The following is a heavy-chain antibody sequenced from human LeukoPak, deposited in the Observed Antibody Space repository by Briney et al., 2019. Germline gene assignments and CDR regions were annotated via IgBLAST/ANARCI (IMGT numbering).Heavy chain of an antibody. CDR2: ISYDGSNK. CDR3: AREVRMVRGLFDY. J-gene: IGHJ4*02. Sequence: GSLRLSCAASGFTFSSYAMHWVRQAPGKGLEWVAVISYDGSNKYYADSVKGRFTISRDNSKNTLYLQMNSLRAEDTAVYYCAREVRMVRGLFDYWGQGTLVTVSS. D-gene: IGHD3-10*01. V-gene: IGHV3-30-3*01. CDR1: GFTFSSYA.